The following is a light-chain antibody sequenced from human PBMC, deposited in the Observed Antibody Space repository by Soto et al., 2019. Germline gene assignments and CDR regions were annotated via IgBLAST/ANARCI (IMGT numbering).Light chain of an antibody. CDR2: EVS. J-gene: IGLJ1*01. CDR3: SSYTSSSTYV. Sequence: QSALTQPASVSGSPGQSITISCTGTSSDVGGYIYVSWYQQPPGKAPKLMIYEVSNRPSGVSNRFSGSKSGNTASLTISGLQAEDEADYYCSSYTSSSTYVFGTGTKVTVL. V-gene: IGLV2-14*01. CDR1: SSDVGGYIY.